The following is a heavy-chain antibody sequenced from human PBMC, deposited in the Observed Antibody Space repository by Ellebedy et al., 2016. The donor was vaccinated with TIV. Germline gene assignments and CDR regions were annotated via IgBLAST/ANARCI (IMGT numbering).Heavy chain of an antibody. J-gene: IGHJ4*02. D-gene: IGHD3-16*01. V-gene: IGHV5-51*01. CDR1: GYTFSTYW. Sequence: PGGSLRLSCKGSGYTFSTYWIGWVRQMPGKGLEWMGIIDAGDSDTRYSPSFQGQVTISADKSISTAYLQWSSLKASDTAMYYCARQGRLMTTVDHWGQGTLVTVSS. CDR3: ARQGRLMTTVDH. CDR2: IDAGDSDT.